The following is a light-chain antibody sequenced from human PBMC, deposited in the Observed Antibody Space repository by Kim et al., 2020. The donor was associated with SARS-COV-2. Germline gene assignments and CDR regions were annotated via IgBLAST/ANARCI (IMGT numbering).Light chain of an antibody. J-gene: IGLJ3*02. CDR1: SSDVGGYNY. CDR2: DVS. CDR3: SSYTSSSRV. V-gene: IGLV2-14*01. Sequence: QSVLTQPASVSGSPGQSITISFTGTSSDVGGYNYVSWYQQHPGKAPKLMIYDVSKRPSGVSNRFSGSKSGNTASLTISGLQAEDEADYYCSSYTSSSRVFGGGTQLTVL.